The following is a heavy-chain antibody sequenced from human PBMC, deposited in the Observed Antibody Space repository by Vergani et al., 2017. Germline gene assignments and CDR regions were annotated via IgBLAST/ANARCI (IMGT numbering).Heavy chain of an antibody. J-gene: IGHJ2*01. V-gene: IGHV3-30-3*01. CDR3: AKELVDWYFDL. Sequence: QVQLVESGGGVVQPGRSLRLSCAASGFTFSSYAMHWVRQAPGKGLEWVAVISYDGSNKYYADSVKGRFTISRDNSKNTLYLQMNSLRAEDTAVYYCAKELVDWYFDLWGRGNLVTVSS. CDR2: ISYDGSNK. CDR1: GFTFSSYA.